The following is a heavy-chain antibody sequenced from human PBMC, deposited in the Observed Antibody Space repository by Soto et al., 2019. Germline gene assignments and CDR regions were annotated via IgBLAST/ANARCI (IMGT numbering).Heavy chain of an antibody. CDR3: ALVGVFGVVSVYYYGMDV. CDR2: ISAHTGSS. J-gene: IGHJ6*02. Sequence: ASVKVSCKASGYTFTSSGMSWVRQAPGQGLEWMGWISAHTGSSEYAQRFQGRVTMTTDKSTSTAYMELSSLRSEDTAVYYCALVGVFGVVSVYYYGMDVWGQGTTVTVSS. D-gene: IGHD3-3*01. CDR1: GYTFTSSG. V-gene: IGHV1-18*01.